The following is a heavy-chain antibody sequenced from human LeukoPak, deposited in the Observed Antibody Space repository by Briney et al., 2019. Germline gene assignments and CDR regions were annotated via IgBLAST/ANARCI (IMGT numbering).Heavy chain of an antibody. J-gene: IGHJ5*02. CDR3: ARVRVVPAAKGWFDP. D-gene: IGHD2-2*01. CDR1: GGSISSYY. V-gene: IGHV4-59*12. CDR2: TYYSGST. Sequence: SETLSLTCTVSGGSISSYYWSWIRQPPGKGLEWIGYTYYSGSTNYNPSLKSRVTISVDTSKNQFSLKLSSVTAADTAVYYCARVRVVPAAKGWFDPWGQGTLVTVSS.